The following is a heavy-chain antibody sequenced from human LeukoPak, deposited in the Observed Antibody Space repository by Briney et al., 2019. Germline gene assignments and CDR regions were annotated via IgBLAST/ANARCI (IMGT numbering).Heavy chain of an antibody. CDR3: ARPFAYCGGDCYFDY. D-gene: IGHD2-21*02. J-gene: IGHJ4*02. Sequence: GGSLRLSCAASGFTFTTYPMHWVRQAPGKGLEWVAVISYDGTNKYYADSVKGRFTISRDNSKNMLYVQMNSLRGEDTAVYYCARPFAYCGGDCYFDYWGQGTLVTVSS. CDR1: GFTFTTYP. CDR2: ISYDGTNK. V-gene: IGHV3-30-3*01.